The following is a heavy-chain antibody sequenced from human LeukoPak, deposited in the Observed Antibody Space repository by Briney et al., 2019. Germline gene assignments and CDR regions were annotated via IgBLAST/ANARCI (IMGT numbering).Heavy chain of an antibody. V-gene: IGHV4-39*01. CDR3: ARAFRARYFDL. Sequence: SETLSLTCTISGGSITTSSYYWGWIRQPPGKGLEWIGIIYYSGSTYYNPSLKGRVTISVDTSKNQFSLKLSSVTAADTAVYYCARAFRARYFDLWGRGTLVTVSS. CDR2: IYYSGST. J-gene: IGHJ2*01. CDR1: GGSITTSSYY. D-gene: IGHD2/OR15-2a*01.